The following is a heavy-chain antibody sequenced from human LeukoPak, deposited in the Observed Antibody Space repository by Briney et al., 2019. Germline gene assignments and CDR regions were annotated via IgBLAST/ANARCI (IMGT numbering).Heavy chain of an antibody. CDR3: ARVGYSSSWYGDYFDY. CDR1: GFTFSSYA. V-gene: IGHV3-30-3*01. J-gene: IGHJ4*02. D-gene: IGHD6-13*01. CDR2: ISYDGSNK. Sequence: GGSLRLSCAASGFTFSSYAMHWVRQAPGKGLEWVAVISYDGSNKYYADSVKGRFTISRDNSKNTLYLQMNSLRAEDTAVYYCARVGYSSSWYGDYFDYWGQGTPVTVSS.